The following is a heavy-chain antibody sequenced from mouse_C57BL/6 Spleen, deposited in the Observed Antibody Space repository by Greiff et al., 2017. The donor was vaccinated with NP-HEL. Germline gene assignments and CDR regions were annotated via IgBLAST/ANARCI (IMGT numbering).Heavy chain of an antibody. V-gene: IGHV14-4*01. Sequence: VQLQQSGAELVRPGASVKLSCTASGFNIKDDYMHWVKQRPEQGLEWIGWIDPENGDTEYASKFQGKATITADTSSNTAYLQLSSLTSDDTAVYYCTTGSSYWFAYWGQGTLVTVSA. J-gene: IGHJ3*01. CDR1: GFNIKDDY. CDR2: IDPENGDT. D-gene: IGHD1-1*01. CDR3: TTGSSYWFAY.